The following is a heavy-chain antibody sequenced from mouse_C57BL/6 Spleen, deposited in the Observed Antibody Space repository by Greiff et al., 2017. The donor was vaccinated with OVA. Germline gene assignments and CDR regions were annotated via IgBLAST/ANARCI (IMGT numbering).Heavy chain of an antibody. D-gene: IGHD2-5*01. J-gene: IGHJ4*01. Sequence: QVQLKQSGAELARPGASVKLSCKASGYTFTSYGISWVKQRTGQGLEWIGEIYPRSGNTYYNEKFKGKATLTADKSSSTAYMELRSLTSEDSAVYFCASAYYSNYDYAMDYWGQGTSVTVSS. CDR1: GYTFTSYG. CDR3: ASAYYSNYDYAMDY. CDR2: IYPRSGNT. V-gene: IGHV1-81*01.